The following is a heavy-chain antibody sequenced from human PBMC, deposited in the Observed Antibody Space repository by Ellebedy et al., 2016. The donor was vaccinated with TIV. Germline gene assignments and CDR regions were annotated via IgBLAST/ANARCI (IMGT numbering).Heavy chain of an antibody. CDR2: INPNSGGT. CDR1: GYTFTGYY. CDR3: ARDLDVSTPGWFDP. V-gene: IGHV1-2*02. D-gene: IGHD3-3*01. Sequence: AASVKVSCKASGYTFTGYYMHWVRQAPGQGLEWMGWINPNSGGTNYAQKFQGRVTMTRDTSISTAYMELSRLRSDDTAVYYCARDLDVSTPGWFDPWGQGTLVTVSS. J-gene: IGHJ5*02.